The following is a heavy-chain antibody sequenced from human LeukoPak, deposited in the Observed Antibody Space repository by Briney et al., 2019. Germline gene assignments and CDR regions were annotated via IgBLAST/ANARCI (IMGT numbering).Heavy chain of an antibody. D-gene: IGHD2-15*01. CDR3: ARDVVVVAANIDY. Sequence: SETLSLTCTVSGGSISSYYWSWIRQPPGKGLEWIGYIYYSGSTNYNPSLKSRVTISVDTSKNQFSLKLSSVTAADTAVYYCARDVVVVAANIDYWGQGTLVTVSS. V-gene: IGHV4-59*12. CDR1: GGSISSYY. J-gene: IGHJ4*02. CDR2: IYYSGST.